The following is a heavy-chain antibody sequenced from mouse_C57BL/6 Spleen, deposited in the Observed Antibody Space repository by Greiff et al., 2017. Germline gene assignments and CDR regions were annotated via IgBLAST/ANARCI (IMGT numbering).Heavy chain of an antibody. J-gene: IGHJ4*01. D-gene: IGHD1-1*01. CDR2: IYPRSGNT. CDR3: ARYYYGSSLMDY. V-gene: IGHV1-81*01. Sequence: QVQLQQSGAELARPGASVKLSCKASGYTFTSYGISWVKQRTGQGLEWIGEIYPRSGNTYYNEKFKGKATLTADKSSSTAYMELRSLTSEDSAVYFCARYYYGSSLMDYWGQGTSVTVSS. CDR1: GYTFTSYG.